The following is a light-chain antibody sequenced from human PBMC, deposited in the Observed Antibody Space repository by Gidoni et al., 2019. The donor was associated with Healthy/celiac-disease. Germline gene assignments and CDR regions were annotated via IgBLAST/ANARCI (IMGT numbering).Light chain of an antibody. CDR1: QSISSY. V-gene: IGKV1-39*01. CDR2: AAS. Sequence: DIQMTQSPSSLSASVGDRVTITCRASQSISSYLNWYQQKPGKPPKLLIYAASSLQSGVPSRFSGSGSGTDFTLTISSLQPEDFATYYCQQSYSTPHTFXXXTKLEIK. CDR3: QQSYSTPHT. J-gene: IGKJ2*01.